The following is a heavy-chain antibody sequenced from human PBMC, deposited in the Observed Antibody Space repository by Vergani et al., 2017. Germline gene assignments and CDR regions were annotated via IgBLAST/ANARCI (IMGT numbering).Heavy chain of an antibody. CDR1: GGTFSSYT. Sequence: QVQLVQSGAEVKKPGSSVKVSCKASGGTFSSYTISWVRQAPGQGLEWMGRIIPILGIANYAQKFQGRVTITAAKSTSTAYMELSSLRSEDTAVYYCAREQAYSSSWFDYWGQGTLVTVSS. V-gene: IGHV1-69*08. J-gene: IGHJ4*02. D-gene: IGHD6-6*01. CDR2: IIPILGIA. CDR3: AREQAYSSSWFDY.